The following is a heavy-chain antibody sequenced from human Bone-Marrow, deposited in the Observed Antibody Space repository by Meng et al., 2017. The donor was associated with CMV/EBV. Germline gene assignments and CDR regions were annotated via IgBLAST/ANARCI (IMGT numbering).Heavy chain of an antibody. CDR1: GYTFTSYD. J-gene: IGHJ6*02. Sequence: ASVKVSCKASGYTFTSYDINWVRQATGQGLEWMGWMNPNSGNTGYAQKFQGRVTITRNTSISTAYMELSSLRSEDTAVYYCARGGVIVPAAKVPSVYYYYYGMDVWGQGTTVTVSS. V-gene: IGHV1-8*03. D-gene: IGHD2-2*01. CDR2: MNPNSGNT. CDR3: ARGGVIVPAAKVPSVYYYYYGMDV.